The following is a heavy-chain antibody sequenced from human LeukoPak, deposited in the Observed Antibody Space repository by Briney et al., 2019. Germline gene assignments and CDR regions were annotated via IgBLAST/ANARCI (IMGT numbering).Heavy chain of an antibody. Sequence: AGGSLRLSCAASGLTFNTYSVNWVRHAPGKGLEWVGRIKSKTDGGTTDYAAALKGKFTISRDDSKNTLYLHMNSLKTEDTAVYYCTTEGVGATWKYYFDYWGQGTLVTVSS. CDR1: GLTFNTYS. J-gene: IGHJ4*02. CDR3: TTEGVGATWKYYFDY. V-gene: IGHV3-15*07. CDR2: IKSKTDGGTT. D-gene: IGHD1-26*01.